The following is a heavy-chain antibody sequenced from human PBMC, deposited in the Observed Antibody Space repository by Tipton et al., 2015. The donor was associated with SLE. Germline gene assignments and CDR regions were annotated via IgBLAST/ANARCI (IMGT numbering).Heavy chain of an antibody. CDR1: GYTFTSYG. Sequence: QLVQSGAEVKKPGASVKVSCKASGYTFTSYGISWVRQAPGQGLEWMGWISAYNGNTNYARKLQGRVTMTTDTSTSTAYMELSSLRSEDTAVYYCARVGGLGGYYYDSSGYLDFHHWGQGTLVTVSS. CDR2: ISAYNGNT. CDR3: ARVGGLGGYYYDSSGYLDFHH. D-gene: IGHD3-22*01. J-gene: IGHJ1*01. V-gene: IGHV1-18*01.